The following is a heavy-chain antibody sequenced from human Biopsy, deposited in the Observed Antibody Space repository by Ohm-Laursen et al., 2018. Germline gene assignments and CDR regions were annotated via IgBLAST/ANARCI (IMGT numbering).Heavy chain of an antibody. Sequence: TLSLTCAVSGGSISSYYWTWIRQPPGKGLEWIGDVYYSGSTNRNPSLKSRVTILVDTSKNQFSLKLDSVTAADTAVYYCGRREVVITHDAFDTWGQGTMVTVSS. J-gene: IGHJ3*02. CDR3: GRREVVITHDAFDT. V-gene: IGHV4-59*08. CDR2: VYYSGST. D-gene: IGHD3-22*01. CDR1: GGSISSYY.